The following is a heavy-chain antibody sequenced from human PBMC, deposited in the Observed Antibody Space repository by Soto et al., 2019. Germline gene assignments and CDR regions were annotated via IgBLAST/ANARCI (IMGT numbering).Heavy chain of an antibody. CDR3: ARGIWVRGIIGFNWFDP. CDR2: IHHSGNS. D-gene: IGHD3-10*01. Sequence: PSETLSLTCAVSGDSISSDKWWSWDRQPPGKGLEWIGEIHHSGNSNYNPSLKSRVIISVDKSKNQLSLKLSSATAADTAMYYCARGIWVRGIIGFNWFDPWGQGTLVTVSS. CDR1: GDSISSDKW. J-gene: IGHJ5*02. V-gene: IGHV4-4*02.